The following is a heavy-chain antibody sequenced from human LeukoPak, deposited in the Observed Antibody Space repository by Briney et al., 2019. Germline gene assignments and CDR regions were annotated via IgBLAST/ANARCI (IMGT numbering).Heavy chain of an antibody. J-gene: IGHJ4*02. V-gene: IGHV3-53*01. CDR3: AKDDSALWFGELSHYFNW. CDR2: IYSGGST. CDR1: GHIVSGNY. Sequence: GGSLRLSCAASGHIVSGNYMSWVRQGPGKGLEWVSLIYSGGSTYYADSVKGRFIISRDISKNTLYLQMNSLRADDTAVYYCAKDDSALWFGELSHYFNWWGQGTLVTVSS. D-gene: IGHD3-10*01.